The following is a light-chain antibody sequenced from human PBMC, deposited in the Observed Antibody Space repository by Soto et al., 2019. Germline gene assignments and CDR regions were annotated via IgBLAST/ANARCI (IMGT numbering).Light chain of an antibody. V-gene: IGLV1-40*01. CDR3: QSYDSSLSGWV. J-gene: IGLJ3*02. CDR2: GNS. Sequence: QSVLTQPPSVSGAPGQRVTISCTGSSSNIGAGYGVHWYQQLPGTAPKLLIYGNSNRPSGVPDRFSGSKSGTSASLAITGLQAEDEADYYCQSYDSSLSGWVFGGGTNSPS. CDR1: SSNIGAGYG.